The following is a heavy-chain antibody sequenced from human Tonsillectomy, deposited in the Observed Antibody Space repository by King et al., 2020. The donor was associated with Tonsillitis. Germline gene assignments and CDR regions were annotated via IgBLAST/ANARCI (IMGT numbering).Heavy chain of an antibody. CDR1: GGSISGYY. V-gene: IGHV4-59*01. CDR3: ARWSCDRGPCNFLDY. D-gene: IGHD1-1*01. J-gene: IGHJ4*02. CDR2: IYHTGRP. Sequence: VQLQESGPGLVKPSETLSLTCTVSGGSISGYYWGWIRQPPGKGLDYIGHIYHTGRPDYNPSLKSRLTMSVDTSKNQFSLELKSVTAADTALYYCARWSCDRGPCNFLDYWGQGTLVTVSS.